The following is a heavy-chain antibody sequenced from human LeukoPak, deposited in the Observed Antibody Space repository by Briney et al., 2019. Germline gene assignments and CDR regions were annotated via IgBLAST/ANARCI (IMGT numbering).Heavy chain of an antibody. CDR1: GGSISSGSYY. V-gene: IGHV4-61*02. D-gene: IGHD3-16*02. J-gene: IGHJ4*02. Sequence: SETLSLTCTVSGGSISSGSYYWSWIRQPAGKGLEWIGRIYTSGSTNYNPSLKSRVTMSVDTSKNQFSLKLSSVTAADTAVYYCARDSSYYDYVWGSYRMYYFDYWGQGTLVTVSS. CDR2: IYTSGST. CDR3: ARDSSYYDYVWGSYRMYYFDY.